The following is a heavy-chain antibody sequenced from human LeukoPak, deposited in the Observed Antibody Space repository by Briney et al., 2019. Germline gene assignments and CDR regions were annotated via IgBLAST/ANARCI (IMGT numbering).Heavy chain of an antibody. J-gene: IGHJ1*01. V-gene: IGHV3-11*04. CDR2: ISGSGYTI. CDR1: GFTFSDYY. Sequence: GGSLRLSCVVSGFTFSDYYMSWIRQAPGKGLEWVSYISGSGYTIYYADSVKGRFTISRDNAKNSLHLQMNSLRAEDTAVYYCARGGMSYYDFWSGHSEFQHWGQGTLVTVSS. D-gene: IGHD3-3*01. CDR3: ARGGMSYYDFWSGHSEFQH.